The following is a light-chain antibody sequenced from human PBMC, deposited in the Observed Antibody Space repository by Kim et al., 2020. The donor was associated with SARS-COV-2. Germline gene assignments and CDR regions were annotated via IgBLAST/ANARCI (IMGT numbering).Light chain of an antibody. CDR2: KAS. V-gene: IGKV1-5*03. J-gene: IGKJ1*01. CDR1: QYITRR. CDR3: QQYDTYPWT. Sequence: GDRVTITCRASQYITRRLAWYQQKPGKAPKVLISKASTLESGVPSTFSGSGSGTDFTLTISSLQSDDFATYYCQQYDTYPWTFGQGTKVDIK.